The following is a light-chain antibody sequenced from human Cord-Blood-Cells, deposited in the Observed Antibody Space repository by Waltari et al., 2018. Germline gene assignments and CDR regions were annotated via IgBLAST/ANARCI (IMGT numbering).Light chain of an antibody. CDR1: QSMSSY. V-gene: IGKV1-39*01. Sequence: DIQITQTPSSLSASVGDRVTITCRASQSMSSYLNWYQQQTGRAPEILIYAAASLQSGGPSRFSGSGSGTDFTLTISSLQPEDFATYYCQQSYSTPRTFGQGTKVEIK. CDR2: AAA. CDR3: QQSYSTPRT. J-gene: IGKJ1*01.